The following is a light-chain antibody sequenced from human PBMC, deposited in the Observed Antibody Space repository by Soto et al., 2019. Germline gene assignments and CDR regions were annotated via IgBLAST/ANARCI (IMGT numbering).Light chain of an antibody. Sequence: EVVLTQSPGTLSLSPGERATLSCRASQSVTSNYLAWYQQKPGRAPRLLIFGAFNRATGIPDRFSCSSSGTDFTLTINGLEPEDFAVYYCQQYDTSPLTFGGGTKVEI. CDR2: GAF. CDR3: QQYDTSPLT. CDR1: QSVTSNY. V-gene: IGKV3-20*01. J-gene: IGKJ4*01.